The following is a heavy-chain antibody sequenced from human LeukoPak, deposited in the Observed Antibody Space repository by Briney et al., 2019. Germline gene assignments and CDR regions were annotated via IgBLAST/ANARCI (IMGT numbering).Heavy chain of an antibody. J-gene: IGHJ4*02. Sequence: GASVKVSCKASGYTFTGYYMHWVRQAPGQGLEWMGWINPNSGGTNYAQKFQGRVTISADKSISTAYLQWSSLKASDTAMYYCARITMVRGAPEPSDYWGQGTLVTVSS. V-gene: IGHV1-2*02. D-gene: IGHD3-10*01. CDR1: GYTFTGYY. CDR3: ARITMVRGAPEPSDY. CDR2: INPNSGGT.